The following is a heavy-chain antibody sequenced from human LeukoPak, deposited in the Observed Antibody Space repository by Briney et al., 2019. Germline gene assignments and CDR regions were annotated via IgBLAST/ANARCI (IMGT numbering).Heavy chain of an antibody. CDR2: ISRSSSPM. J-gene: IGHJ2*01. Sequence: AGGSLRLSCVASGFTFSSYSMNWVRQAPGKGLEWVSYISRSSSPMYYADFVKGRFTISRDNAKNSLYLQMNSLRDEDTAVYYCARDHCRYSCEGSGECAYWYFDLWGRGTLVTVSS. D-gene: IGHD3-22*01. CDR3: ARDHCRYSCEGSGECAYWYFDL. V-gene: IGHV3-48*02. CDR1: GFTFSSYS.